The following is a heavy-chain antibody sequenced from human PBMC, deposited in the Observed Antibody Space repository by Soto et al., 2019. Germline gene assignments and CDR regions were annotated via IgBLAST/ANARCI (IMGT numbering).Heavy chain of an antibody. CDR3: ARETGFGVSGMDV. J-gene: IGHJ6*02. D-gene: IGHD3-10*01. Sequence: QVQLVESGGGVVQPGRSLRRSCAASGFTFSSYGMHWVRQAPGKGLEWVAVIWYDGSNKYYADSVKGRFTISRDNSKNTLNLQMNSLRAKDTVVYYCARETGFGVSGMDVWGQGTTVTVSS. CDR1: GFTFSSYG. CDR2: IWYDGSNK. V-gene: IGHV3-33*01.